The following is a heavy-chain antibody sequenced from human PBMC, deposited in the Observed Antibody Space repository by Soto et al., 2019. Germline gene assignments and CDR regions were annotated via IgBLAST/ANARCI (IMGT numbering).Heavy chain of an antibody. CDR3: AREVTGNPNYYYYYMDV. CDR1: GDSVSSNSAA. Sequence: KQSQTLSLTCAISGDSVSSNSAAWNWIRQSPSRGLEWLGRTYYRSKWYNDYAVSVKSRITINPDTSKNQFSLQLNSVTPEDTAVYYCAREVTGNPNYYYYYMDVWGKGTTVTVSS. CDR2: TYYRSKWYN. D-gene: IGHD1-20*01. V-gene: IGHV6-1*01. J-gene: IGHJ6*03.